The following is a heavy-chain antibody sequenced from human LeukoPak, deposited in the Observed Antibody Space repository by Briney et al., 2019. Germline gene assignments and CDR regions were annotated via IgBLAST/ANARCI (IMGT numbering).Heavy chain of an antibody. J-gene: IGHJ4*02. D-gene: IGHD4-17*01. Sequence: GGSLRLSCAASGFTFSSYWMSWVRQAPGKGLEWVANIKQDGSEKYYVDSVKGRFTISRDNAKNSLYLQMNSLRAEDTAVYYCARDSTDYGDYVFNYWGQGTLVTVPS. CDR1: GFTFSSYW. CDR2: IKQDGSEK. V-gene: IGHV3-7*01. CDR3: ARDSTDYGDYVFNY.